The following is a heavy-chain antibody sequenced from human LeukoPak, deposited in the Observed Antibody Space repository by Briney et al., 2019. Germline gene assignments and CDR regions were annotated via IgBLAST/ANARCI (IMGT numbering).Heavy chain of an antibody. CDR2: IKQDGSEK. CDR1: GFTFSRHS. V-gene: IGHV3-7*01. Sequence: GGSLRLSWAASGFTFSRHSMNWVRQAPGKGLEWVANIKQDGSEKYYVDSVKGRFTISRDNAKNSLYLQMNSLRAEDTAVYYCARDRITIFGVVDAFDIWGQGTMVTVSS. CDR3: ARDRITIFGVVDAFDI. D-gene: IGHD3-3*01. J-gene: IGHJ3*02.